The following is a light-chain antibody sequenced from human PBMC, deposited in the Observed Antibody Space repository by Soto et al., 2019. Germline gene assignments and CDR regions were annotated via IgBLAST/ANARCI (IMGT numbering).Light chain of an antibody. Sequence: EIVLTQSPGTLSLSPGERATLSCRASQSVSSIYLAWYQQKPGQAPRLLIYRASSRATGIPDRFSGSGSGIDFTLTSSRLEPEDFAVYYCQQYGGSPPYTFGRGTKLEIK. CDR1: QSVSSIY. J-gene: IGKJ2*01. CDR2: RAS. V-gene: IGKV3-20*01. CDR3: QQYGGSPPYT.